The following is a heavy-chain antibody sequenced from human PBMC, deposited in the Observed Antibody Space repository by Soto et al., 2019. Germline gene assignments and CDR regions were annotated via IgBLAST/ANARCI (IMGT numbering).Heavy chain of an antibody. Sequence: QVQLQESGPGLVKPSDTLSLTCAVSGYSISSSNWWGWIRQPPGKGLEWIGYIYYSGTTYYNPSLQSRVTLSVDTAKTLFSLKLTAVTAVDTAVYYCARREIQGPIDYWGQGTLVTVSS. V-gene: IGHV4-28*01. CDR2: IYYSGTT. CDR3: ARREIQGPIDY. CDR1: GYSISSSNW. D-gene: IGHD1-26*01. J-gene: IGHJ4*02.